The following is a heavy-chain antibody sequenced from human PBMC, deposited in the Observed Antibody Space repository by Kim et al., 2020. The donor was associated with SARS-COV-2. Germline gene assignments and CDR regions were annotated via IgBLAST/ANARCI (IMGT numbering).Heavy chain of an antibody. V-gene: IGHV1-46*01. CDR2: INPYDGGS. CDR3: ARDFEGFWTIDY. Sequence: ASVKVSCKASGYTFTRAHMHWVRLAPGQGLEWVGIINPYDGGSRYSQKFQGRVTMTRDTSTSTVYMELSSLRSEDTALYYCARDFEGFWTIDYWGQGTLLTVSS. D-gene: IGHD3-3*01. J-gene: IGHJ4*02. CDR1: GYTFTRAH.